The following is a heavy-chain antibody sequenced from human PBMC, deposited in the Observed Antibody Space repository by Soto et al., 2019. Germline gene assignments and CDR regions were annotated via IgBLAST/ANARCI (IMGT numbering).Heavy chain of an antibody. D-gene: IGHD1-1*01. V-gene: IGHV4-59*08. Sequence: QLQLQESGPGLVKPSETLSLTCTVSGGSISSYYWSWIRQPPGKGLEWIGYIYYSGSTNNNPSLKSRLTISLDTSKTQFSPKLSSVTAADTAVYYCARRYGYSFDYWGQGTGATVSS. CDR1: GGSISSYY. CDR3: ARRYGYSFDY. J-gene: IGHJ4*02. CDR2: IYYSGST.